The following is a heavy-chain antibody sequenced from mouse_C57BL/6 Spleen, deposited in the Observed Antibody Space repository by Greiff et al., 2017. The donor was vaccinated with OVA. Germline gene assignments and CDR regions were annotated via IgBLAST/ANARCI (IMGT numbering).Heavy chain of an antibody. Sequence: EVKVVESGGGLVQPGGSLSLSCAASGFTFTDYYMSWVRQPPGKALEWLGFIRNTANGYTTEYSASVKGRFTISRDNSQSILYLQMNALRAEDSATYYCARYKPGSYWYFDVWGTGTTVTVSS. J-gene: IGHJ1*03. CDR3: ARYKPGSYWYFDV. CDR1: GFTFTDYY. V-gene: IGHV7-3*01. D-gene: IGHD1-1*01. CDR2: IRNTANGYTT.